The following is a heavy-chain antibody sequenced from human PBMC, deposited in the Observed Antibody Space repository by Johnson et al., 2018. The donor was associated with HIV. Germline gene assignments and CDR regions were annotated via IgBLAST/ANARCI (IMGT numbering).Heavy chain of an antibody. J-gene: IGHJ3*01. CDR2: INWNGGST. Sequence: QLVESGGSVVRPGGSLRLSCAASGFTFDNFAMSWVRQAPGKGLEWVSGINWNGGSTSYADSVKGRFTISRDNAKTSLYLQVNSLGAEDTALYYCARGSRYTYDNDDAYLLHALDFWGQGTKVTVSS. V-gene: IGHV3-20*04. D-gene: IGHD3-22*01. CDR1: GFTFDNFA. CDR3: ARGSRYTYDNDDAYLLHALDF.